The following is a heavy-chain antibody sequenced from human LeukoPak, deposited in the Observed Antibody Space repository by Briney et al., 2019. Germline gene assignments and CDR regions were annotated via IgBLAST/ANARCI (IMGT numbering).Heavy chain of an antibody. Sequence: SETLSLTCAVSGYSISSGYYWGWIRQPPGKGLEWIGSIYHSGSTYYNTSLKSRVTISVDTSKNQFSLKLSSVTAADPAVYYCPLNPGGGYCSSTSCYISAFDIWGQGTMVTVSS. J-gene: IGHJ3*02. CDR3: PLNPGGGYCSSTSCYISAFDI. V-gene: IGHV4-38-2*01. CDR2: IYHSGST. CDR1: GYSISSGYY. D-gene: IGHD2-2*02.